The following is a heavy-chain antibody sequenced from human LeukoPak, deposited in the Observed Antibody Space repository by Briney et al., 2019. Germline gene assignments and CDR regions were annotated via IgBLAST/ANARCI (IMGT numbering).Heavy chain of an antibody. CDR3: ARRAAAAGWAHYGMDV. D-gene: IGHD6-13*01. CDR1: GYSFTSYW. J-gene: IGHJ6*02. CDR2: IYTGDSDT. Sequence: GESLKISCKGSGYSFTSYWIGWVRQMPGKGLEWMGIIYTGDSDTRYSPSFQGQVTISADKSISTAYLQWSSLKASDTAMYYCARRAAAAGWAHYGMDVWGQGTTVTVSS. V-gene: IGHV5-51*01.